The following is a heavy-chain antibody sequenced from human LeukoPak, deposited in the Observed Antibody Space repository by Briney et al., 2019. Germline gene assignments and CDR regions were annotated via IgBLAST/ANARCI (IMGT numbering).Heavy chain of an antibody. V-gene: IGHV3-30*04. CDR1: GFTLSSYA. CDR3: ARGRPRAEGEFDY. CDR2: ISYDGSNK. D-gene: IGHD6-6*01. J-gene: IGHJ4*02. Sequence: GGSLRLSCAASGFTLSSYAMHWVRQAPGKGLEWVAVISYDGSNKYYADSVKGRFTISRDNSKNTLYLQMNSLRAEDTAVYYCARGRPRAEGEFDYWGQGTLVTVSS.